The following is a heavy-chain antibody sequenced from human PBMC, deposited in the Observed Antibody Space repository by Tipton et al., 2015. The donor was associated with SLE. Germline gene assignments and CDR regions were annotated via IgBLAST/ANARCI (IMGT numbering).Heavy chain of an antibody. Sequence: TLSLTCTVSGGSISSHYWSWIRQPPGKGLEWIGYIYYSGSTNYNPSLKSRVTISVDTSKNQFSLKLSSVTAADTAVYYCARALRSWAFDIWGQGTMVTVSS. CDR3: ARALRSWAFDI. J-gene: IGHJ3*02. CDR2: IYYSGST. V-gene: IGHV4-59*11. CDR1: GGSISSHY. D-gene: IGHD5-12*01.